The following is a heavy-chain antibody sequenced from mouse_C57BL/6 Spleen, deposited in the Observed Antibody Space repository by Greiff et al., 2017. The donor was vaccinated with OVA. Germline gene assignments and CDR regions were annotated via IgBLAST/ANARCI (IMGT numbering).Heavy chain of an antibody. CDR3: ARHGNGYYAPDY. J-gene: IGHJ2*01. Sequence: EVMLVESGGDLVKPGGSLKLSCAASGFTFSSYGMSWVRQTPDKRLEWVATISSGGSYTYYPDSVKGRFTISRDNAKNTLYLQMSSLKSEDTAMYYCARHGNGYYAPDYWGQGTTLTVSS. CDR1: GFTFSSYG. V-gene: IGHV5-6*01. CDR2: ISSGGSYT. D-gene: IGHD2-3*01.